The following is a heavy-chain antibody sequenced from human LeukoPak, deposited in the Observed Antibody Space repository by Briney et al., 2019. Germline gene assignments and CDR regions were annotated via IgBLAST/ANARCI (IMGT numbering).Heavy chain of an antibody. J-gene: IGHJ6*04. CDR3: ARKAYGLDV. CDR2: IKQDGSEK. V-gene: IGHV3-7*03. CDR1: GFTFSSYW. Sequence: GGSLRLSCAPSGFTFSSYWMSWVRQAPGKGLEWVANIKQDGSEKYYVDSVKGRFTISRDNAKNPLYLQMNSLRADDTAVYYCARKAYGLDVWGKGTTVTVSS.